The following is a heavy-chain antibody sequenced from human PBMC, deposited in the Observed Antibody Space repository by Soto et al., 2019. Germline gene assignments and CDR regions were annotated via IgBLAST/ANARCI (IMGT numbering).Heavy chain of an antibody. V-gene: IGHV4-30-4*01. J-gene: IGHJ2*01. Sequence: PWQTLSLTCTVSGASINNNDYYWSWIRQTPGKGLEWIGYVYYSGTTDYIPSLKSRLSMSIDKSQNQFTLKLNSVTAADTATYYGARMSYCYDKCDVAICGRVSLATV. CDR3: ARMSYCYDKCDVAI. CDR2: VYYSGTT. D-gene: IGHD3-22*01. CDR1: GASINNNDYY.